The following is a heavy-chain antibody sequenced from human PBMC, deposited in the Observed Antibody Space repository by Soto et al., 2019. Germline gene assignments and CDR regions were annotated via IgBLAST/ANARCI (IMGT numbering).Heavy chain of an antibody. CDR1: GYIFNIYW. J-gene: IGHJ4*02. Sequence: PGESLKISCKASGYIFNIYWIGWVRQMPGKGLEWMGVIYPGDSDTRYSPSFQGQVSISVDKSISTAYLRWSSLKASDTAIYYCVRPERPSSSSGYDYAFDCWGQGTQVTFSS. V-gene: IGHV5-51*01. D-gene: IGHD3-22*01. CDR2: IYPGDSDT. CDR3: VRPERPSSSSGYDYAFDC.